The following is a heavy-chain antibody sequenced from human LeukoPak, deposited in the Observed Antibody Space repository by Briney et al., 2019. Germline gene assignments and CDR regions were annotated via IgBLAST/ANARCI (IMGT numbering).Heavy chain of an antibody. CDR1: GGSISSGGYS. CDR2: IYYSGST. Sequence: SQTLSLTCAVSGGSISSGGYSWSWIRQPPGKGLEWIGYIYYSGSTNYNPSLKSRVTISVDTSKNQFSLKLSSVTAADTAVYYCARDRGYYGSAPMDVWGQGTTVTVSS. V-gene: IGHV4-61*08. D-gene: IGHD3-10*01. CDR3: ARDRGYYGSAPMDV. J-gene: IGHJ6*02.